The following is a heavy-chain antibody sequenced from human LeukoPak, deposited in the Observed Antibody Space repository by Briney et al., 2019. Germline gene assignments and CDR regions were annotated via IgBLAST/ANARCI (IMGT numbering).Heavy chain of an antibody. CDR1: GFTFSSYW. D-gene: IGHD1-26*01. CDR3: ANWDRGSYSFDY. J-gene: IGHJ4*02. CDR2: INSDGSST. Sequence: GGSLRLSCAASGFTFSSYWMHWVRQAPGKGLVWVSRINSDGSSTSYADSVKGRFTISRDNAKNTLYLQMNSLRAEDTAVYFCANWDRGSYSFDYWGQGTLVTVSS. V-gene: IGHV3-74*01.